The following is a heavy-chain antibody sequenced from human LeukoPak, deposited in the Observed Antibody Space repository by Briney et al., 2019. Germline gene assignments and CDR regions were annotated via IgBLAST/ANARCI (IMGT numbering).Heavy chain of an antibody. CDR3: AYYEDNWFDP. Sequence: SETLSLTCTDSGGSISSHYWSWIRQPPGKGLEWIGYIYYSGSTNYNPSLKSRVTISVDTSKNQFSLKLSSVTAADTAVYYCAYYEDNWFDPWGQGTLVTVSS. CDR2: IYYSGST. V-gene: IGHV4-59*11. D-gene: IGHD3-22*01. J-gene: IGHJ5*02. CDR1: GGSISSHY.